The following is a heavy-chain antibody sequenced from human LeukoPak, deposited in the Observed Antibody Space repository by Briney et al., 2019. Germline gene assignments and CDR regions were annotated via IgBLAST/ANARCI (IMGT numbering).Heavy chain of an antibody. CDR1: GCTFTSYG. CDR3: ARDRGVAARPYYFDY. J-gene: IGHJ4*02. CDR2: ISAYNGNT. D-gene: IGHD6-6*01. V-gene: IGHV1-18*01. Sequence: ASVKVSCKASGCTFTSYGISWVRQAPGQGLEWMGWISAYNGNTNYAQKLQGRVTMSTDTSTSTAYMELRSLRSDDTAVYYCARDRGVAARPYYFDYWGQGTLVIVSS.